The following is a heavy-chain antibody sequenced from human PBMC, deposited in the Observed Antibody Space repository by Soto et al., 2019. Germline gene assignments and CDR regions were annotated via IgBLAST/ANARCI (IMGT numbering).Heavy chain of an antibody. D-gene: IGHD5-18*01. CDR2: MNPDGGNT. V-gene: IGHV1-8*01. J-gene: IGHJ4*02. CDR1: GYTFTSYD. Sequence: ASVKVSCKASGYTFTSYDINWVRQAPGQGLEWMGWMNPDGGNTGYAPNFQGRVSMTRTTSISTAYMELSSLTSDDTAVYYCASPSRDYGYSHFDYWGQGTLVTVS. CDR3: ASPSRDYGYSHFDY.